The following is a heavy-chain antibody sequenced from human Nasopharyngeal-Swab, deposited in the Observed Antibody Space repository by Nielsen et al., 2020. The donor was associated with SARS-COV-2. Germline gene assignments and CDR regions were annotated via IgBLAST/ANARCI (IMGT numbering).Heavy chain of an antibody. CDR3: AREKWELGGFDY. Sequence: GESLKISCAASGFTFSSYGMHWVRQAPGKGLEWVAVLWYDGSNKYYADSVKGRFTISRDNSKNTLYLQMNSLRAEDTAVYYCAREKWELGGFDYWGQGTLVTVSS. J-gene: IGHJ4*02. V-gene: IGHV3-33*01. CDR2: LWYDGSNK. CDR1: GFTFSSYG. D-gene: IGHD1-26*01.